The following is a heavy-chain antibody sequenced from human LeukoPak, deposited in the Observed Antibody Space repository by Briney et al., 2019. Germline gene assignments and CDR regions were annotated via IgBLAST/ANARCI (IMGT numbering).Heavy chain of an antibody. CDR3: ARDHTVTTFPYGMDV. CDR1: GGSISSGDYY. J-gene: IGHJ6*02. D-gene: IGHD4-17*01. CDR2: IYYSGST. Sequence: PSETLSLTCTVSGGSISSGDYYWCWIRQPPGKGLEWIGYIYYSGSTYYNPSLKSRVTISVDTSKNQFSLKLSSVTAADTAVYYCARDHTVTTFPYGMDVWGQGTTVTVSS. V-gene: IGHV4-30-4*01.